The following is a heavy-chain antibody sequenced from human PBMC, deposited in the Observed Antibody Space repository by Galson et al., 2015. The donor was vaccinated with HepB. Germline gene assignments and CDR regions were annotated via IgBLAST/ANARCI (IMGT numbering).Heavy chain of an antibody. J-gene: IGHJ4*02. CDR1: GFTFSSYS. CDR3: AKDRALRAYYFDY. V-gene: IGHV3-30*18. CDR2: ISYDGSNK. Sequence: SLRLSCAASGFTFSSYSMNWVRQAPGKGLEWVAVISYDGSNKYYADSVKGRFTISRDNSKNTLYLQVNSLRAEDTAVYYCAKDRALRAYYFDYWGQGTLVTVSS.